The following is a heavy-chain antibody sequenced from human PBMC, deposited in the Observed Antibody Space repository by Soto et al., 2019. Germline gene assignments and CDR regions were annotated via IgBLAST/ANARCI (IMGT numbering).Heavy chain of an antibody. CDR3: ATGYDSSGYGLRVDAFAI. Sequence: ASVKVSCKVSGYTLTELSMHWVRQAPGKGLEWMGGFDPEDGETIYAQKFQGRVTMTEDTSADTAYMELSSLRSEDTAVYYCATGYDSSGYGLRVDAFAIWGQGTIATVSS. V-gene: IGHV1-24*01. CDR1: GYTLTELS. D-gene: IGHD3-22*01. J-gene: IGHJ3*02. CDR2: FDPEDGET.